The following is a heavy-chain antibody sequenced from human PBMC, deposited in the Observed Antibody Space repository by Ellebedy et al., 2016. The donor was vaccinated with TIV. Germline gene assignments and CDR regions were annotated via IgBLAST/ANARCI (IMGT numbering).Heavy chain of an antibody. CDR1: GFTFSSYG. CDR3: ARGLVLHFDY. V-gene: IGHV3-30*03. D-gene: IGHD3-16*01. J-gene: IGHJ4*02. Sequence: GESLKISCAASGFTFSSYGMHWVRQAPGKGLEWVAVISYDGSNKYYADSVKGRFTISRDNSKNTLYLQMNSLRAEDTAVYYCARGLVLHFDYWGQGTLVTVSS. CDR2: ISYDGSNK.